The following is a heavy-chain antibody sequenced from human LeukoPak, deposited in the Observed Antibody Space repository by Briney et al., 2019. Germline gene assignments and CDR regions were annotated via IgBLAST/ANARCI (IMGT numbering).Heavy chain of an antibody. CDR1: GYTFTGYF. Sequence: ASVKVSCKASGYTFTGYFIHWVRQAPGQGLEWMGWINPNSGGTNYAQRFQGRVSMTTDTSTSTAYMELRSLRSDDTAMYYCARVDSGRYYGHDYWGQGTLVTVTS. J-gene: IGHJ4*02. V-gene: IGHV1-2*02. D-gene: IGHD1-26*01. CDR2: INPNSGGT. CDR3: ARVDSGRYYGHDY.